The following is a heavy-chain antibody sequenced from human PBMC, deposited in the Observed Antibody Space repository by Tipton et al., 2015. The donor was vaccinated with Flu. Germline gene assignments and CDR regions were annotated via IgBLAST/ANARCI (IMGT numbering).Heavy chain of an antibody. D-gene: IGHD6-19*01. CDR1: GFTFSSYE. CDR2: ISTTGSTI. Sequence: SLRLSCAASGFTFSSYEMNWVRQAPGKGLGWVSYISTTGSTIYYADSVKGRFTISSDNAKNSLYLQMSSLRAEDTAVYYCARETQWSNFDYWGQGALVTVSS. CDR3: ARETQWSNFDY. V-gene: IGHV3-48*03. J-gene: IGHJ4*02.